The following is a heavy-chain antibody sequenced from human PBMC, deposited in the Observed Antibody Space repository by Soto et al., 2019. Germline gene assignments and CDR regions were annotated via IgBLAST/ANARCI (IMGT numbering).Heavy chain of an antibody. Sequence: EVQLVESGGGLVQPGESLRLSCAASGFTFSNSWMSWVRQAPGKGLEWVANIKEDGSEKDYVDPVKGRFTITRDNAKNSLYLQMNSLRAEDTAVYFCTRKRFSMDVWGQGTTVTVSS. CDR2: IKEDGSEK. J-gene: IGHJ6*02. V-gene: IGHV3-7*03. CDR3: TRKRFSMDV. CDR1: GFTFSNSW.